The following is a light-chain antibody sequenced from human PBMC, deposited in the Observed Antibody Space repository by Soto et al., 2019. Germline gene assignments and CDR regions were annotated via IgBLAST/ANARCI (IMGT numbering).Light chain of an antibody. Sequence: QSALTQPASVSGSPGQSITISCTGTSSDIGGYNYVSWYQQHPGKAPKVIIYEVNNRPSGVSNRFSGSKSGNTASLTISGLQAEDEADYYCSSYTSSTTNVFGNGTKVTVL. J-gene: IGLJ1*01. CDR1: SSDIGGYNY. CDR2: EVN. CDR3: SSYTSSTTNV. V-gene: IGLV2-14*01.